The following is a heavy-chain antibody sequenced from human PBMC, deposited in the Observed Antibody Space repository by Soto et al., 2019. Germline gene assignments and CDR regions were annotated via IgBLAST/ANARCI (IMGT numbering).Heavy chain of an antibody. CDR3: AKEGSSGWQQLVHHYYYGMDV. CDR1: GFTFSSYG. D-gene: IGHD6-13*01. J-gene: IGHJ6*02. V-gene: IGHV3-30*18. CDR2: ISYDGSNK. Sequence: QVQLVESGGGVVQPGRSLRLSCAASGFTFSSYGMHWVRQAPGKGLEWVAVISYDGSNKYYADSVKGRFTISRDNSKNTLYLQMNSPRAEDTAVYYCAKEGSSGWQQLVHHYYYGMDVWGQGTTVTVSS.